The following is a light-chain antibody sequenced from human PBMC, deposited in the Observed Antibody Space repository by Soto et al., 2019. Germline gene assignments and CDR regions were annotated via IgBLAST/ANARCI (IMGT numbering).Light chain of an antibody. J-gene: IGKJ1*01. V-gene: IGKV3-20*01. CDR2: GAS. Sequence: TLSLSPWARAPLSCRASQTVRNNYLAWYQQKPGQAPRLLIWGASIRATDLPDRFSGGGSGTDFTLTISRLEAEDSAVYYCQQYGSSPGTFGQGTKVDSK. CDR1: QTVRNNY. CDR3: QQYGSSPGT.